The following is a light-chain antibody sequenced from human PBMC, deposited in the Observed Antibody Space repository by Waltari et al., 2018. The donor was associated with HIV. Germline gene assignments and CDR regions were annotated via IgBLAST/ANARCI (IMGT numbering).Light chain of an antibody. J-gene: IGLJ3*02. CDR2: GNK. CDR1: SSNIGSNF. CDR3: AAWDDSLGGLWV. Sequence: QSVLTQPPSASETPGQRVTISCSGSSSNIGSNFVYWYQQPPGTAPKLRSYGNKQRPSGVPHRFSGSRSGTSASLAISGLRSEDEADYYCAAWDDSLGGLWVFGGGTKLTVL. V-gene: IGLV1-47*01.